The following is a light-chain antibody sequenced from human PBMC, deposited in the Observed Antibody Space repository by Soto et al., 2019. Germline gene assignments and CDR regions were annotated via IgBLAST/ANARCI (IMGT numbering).Light chain of an antibody. V-gene: IGKV3-15*01. Sequence: ETMMTQSPATLSVSPGERATLSCRASQTVGTKLAWYQQKPGQAPRLLIYGASTRATGVPARFSGSGSGTEFTLAISSLQSEDLAVYYCQQYNSWKTFGQGTKVEIK. CDR3: QQYNSWKT. CDR2: GAS. CDR1: QTVGTK. J-gene: IGKJ1*01.